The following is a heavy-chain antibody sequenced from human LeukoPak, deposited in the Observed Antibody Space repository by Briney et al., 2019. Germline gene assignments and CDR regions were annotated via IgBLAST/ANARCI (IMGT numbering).Heavy chain of an antibody. V-gene: IGHV4-59*01. D-gene: IGHD3-22*01. CDR3: ARSDSSPLYYYYGMDV. CDR1: GGSISSYY. CDR2: IYYSGST. J-gene: IGHJ6*02. Sequence: SETLSLTCTVSGGSISSYYWSWIRQPPGKGLEWIGYIYYSGSTNYNPSLKSRVTISVDTSKNQFSLKLSSVTAADTAVYYCARSDSSPLYYYYGMDVWGQGTTVTVSS.